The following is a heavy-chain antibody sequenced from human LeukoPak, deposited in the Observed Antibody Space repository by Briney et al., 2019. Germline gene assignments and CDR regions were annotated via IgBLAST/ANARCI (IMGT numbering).Heavy chain of an antibody. V-gene: IGHV3-66*01. J-gene: IGHJ4*02. Sequence: GGSLRLSCVASGFTVSRNYMSWVRQASGKGLGWVSVIYSDGVGSTYYADSVKGRFTISRDNSKNTLYLHMNSLRAEDTAVYYCARGFTDDYGDYFDYWGQGTPVTVSS. CDR3: ARGFTDDYGDYFDY. CDR2: IYSDGVGST. CDR1: GFTVSRNY. D-gene: IGHD4-17*01.